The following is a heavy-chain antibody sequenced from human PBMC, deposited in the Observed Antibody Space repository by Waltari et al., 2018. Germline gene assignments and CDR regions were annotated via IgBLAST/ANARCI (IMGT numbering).Heavy chain of an antibody. CDR2: IYYSGST. Sequence: QVQLQESGPGLVKPSQTLSLPCTVSGGSIRSRGYYWSWIRQHPGKGLEWIGYIYYSGSTYYNPSLKSRVTISVDTSKNQFSLKLSSVTAADTAVYYCAVDSSGYPKFDIWGQGTMVTVSS. J-gene: IGHJ3*02. V-gene: IGHV4-31*03. D-gene: IGHD3-22*01. CDR1: GGSIRSRGYY. CDR3: AVDSSGYPKFDI.